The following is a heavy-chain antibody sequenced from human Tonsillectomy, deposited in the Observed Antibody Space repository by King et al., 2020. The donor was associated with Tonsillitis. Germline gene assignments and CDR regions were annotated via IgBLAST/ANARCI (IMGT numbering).Heavy chain of an antibody. Sequence: VQLVESGGGLVQPGGSLRLSCEASGFTFSTYWMSWVRQAPGKGLEWVANIDQDGSEKQYVGSVKGRFTFSSDTDKNSLYLQMKSLRAEDTAVYYCARDPFLAHCSGGTCYGAFDTWGQGTMFTVSS. CDR1: GFTFSTYW. CDR3: ARDPFLAHCSGGTCYGAFDT. D-gene: IGHD2-15*01. CDR2: IDQDGSEK. V-gene: IGHV3-7*03. J-gene: IGHJ3*02.